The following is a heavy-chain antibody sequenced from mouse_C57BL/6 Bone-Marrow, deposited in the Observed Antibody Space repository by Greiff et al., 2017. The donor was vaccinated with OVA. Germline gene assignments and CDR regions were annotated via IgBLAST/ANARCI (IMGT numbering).Heavy chain of an antibody. CDR3: TRDRGYYDYDEYYLDY. Sequence: EVMLVESGEGLVKPGGSLKISCAASGFTFSSYAMSWVRQTPEKRLEWVAYIRSGGDYNYYEEPVKGRFTISRDNAMNTLYLQMSRLKSEDTAMYYCTRDRGYYDYDEYYLDYWGQGTTLTVSS. V-gene: IGHV5-9-1*02. CDR2: IRSGGDYN. J-gene: IGHJ2*01. D-gene: IGHD2-4*01. CDR1: GFTFSSYA.